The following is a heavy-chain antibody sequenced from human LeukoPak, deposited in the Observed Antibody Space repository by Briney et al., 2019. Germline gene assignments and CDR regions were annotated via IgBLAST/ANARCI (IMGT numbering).Heavy chain of an antibody. CDR3: ARDSSGYDYNPPFVDY. V-gene: IGHV4-38-2*02. CDR1: GYSISSGYY. D-gene: IGHD5-12*01. CDR2: IYHSGSP. J-gene: IGHJ4*02. Sequence: SETLSLTCAVSGYSISSGYYWGWIRQPPGKGLEWIGRIYHSGSPYSNPSLKSRVTISVDTSKNQFALKLSSVAATDTAVYYCARDSSGYDYNPPFVDYWGQGTLVTVSS.